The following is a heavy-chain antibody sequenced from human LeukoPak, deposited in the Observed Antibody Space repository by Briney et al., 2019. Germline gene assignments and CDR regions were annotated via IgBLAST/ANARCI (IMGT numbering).Heavy chain of an antibody. CDR2: IKGKTDGETA. CDR1: GFTFSNAW. D-gene: IGHD6-25*01. Sequence: PGGPLRLSCAASGFTFSNAWINWVRQAPGKGLEWVGRIKGKTDGETADYAAPVKGRFTISRDDSRNTVYMQMNSLKTDDTAVYYCTRRRESDYWGQGTLVTVSS. J-gene: IGHJ4*02. CDR3: TRRRESDY. V-gene: IGHV3-15*01.